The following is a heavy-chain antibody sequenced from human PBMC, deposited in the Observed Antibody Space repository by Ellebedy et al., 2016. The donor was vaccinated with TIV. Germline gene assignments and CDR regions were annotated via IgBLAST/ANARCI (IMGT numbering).Heavy chain of an antibody. J-gene: IGHJ6*02. CDR1: GFTFADFA. D-gene: IGHD1-26*01. CDR3: AKDQIGATSRDPFYGMDV. V-gene: IGHV3-43*02. Sequence: ESLKISCAASGFTFADFAMHWVRQVPGKGLEWVSVITRDGTSTYYADSVKGRFTISRDNSKNSLYLQMNSLRSKDTAFYYYAKDQIGATSRDPFYGMDVWGPGTTVTVSS. CDR2: ITRDGTST.